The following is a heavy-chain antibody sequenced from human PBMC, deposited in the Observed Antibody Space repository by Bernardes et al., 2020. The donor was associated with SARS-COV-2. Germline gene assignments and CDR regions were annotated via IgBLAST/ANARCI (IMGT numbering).Heavy chain of an antibody. Sequence: GGSLRLSRAASGFTFSSYGMHWVRQAPGKGLEWVAVISYDGSNKYYADSVKGRFTISRDNSKNTLYLQMNSLRAEDTAVYYCAKGIYCSSTSCLPAGMDVWGQGTTVTVSS. D-gene: IGHD2-2*01. CDR3: AKGIYCSSTSCLPAGMDV. V-gene: IGHV3-30*18. CDR1: GFTFSSYG. J-gene: IGHJ6*02. CDR2: ISYDGSNK.